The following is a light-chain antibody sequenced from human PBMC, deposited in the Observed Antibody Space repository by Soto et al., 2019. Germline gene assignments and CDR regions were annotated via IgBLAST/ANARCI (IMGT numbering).Light chain of an antibody. CDR3: QQHLSPPFS. Sequence: DIVLTQSPDSLSLSLGEKATIKCKPSQSGLYAPTRKNNLGWYQQKPGQSPRLRFYWASNRASGVPDRFGASESGTDFTLSISSPQSEDVAVDSCQQHLSPPFSVGPGTRVEI. CDR2: WAS. CDR1: QSGLYAPTRKNN. V-gene: IGKV4-1*01. J-gene: IGKJ3*01.